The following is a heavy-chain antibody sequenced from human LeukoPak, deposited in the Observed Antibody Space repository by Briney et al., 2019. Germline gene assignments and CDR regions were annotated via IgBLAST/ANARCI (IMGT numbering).Heavy chain of an antibody. CDR2: ISGSGGST. CDR3: AKGFFRARFGEIFDY. V-gene: IGHV3-23*01. J-gene: IGHJ4*02. CDR1: GFTFSSYA. Sequence: GGSLRLSCAASGFTFSSYAMSWVRRAPGKGLEWVSAISGSGGSTYYADSVKGRFTISRDNSKNTLYLQMNSLRAEDTAVYYSAKGFFRARFGEIFDYWGQGTLVTVSS. D-gene: IGHD3-10*01.